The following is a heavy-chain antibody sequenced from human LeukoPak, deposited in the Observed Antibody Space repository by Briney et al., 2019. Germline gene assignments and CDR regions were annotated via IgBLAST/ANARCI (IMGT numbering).Heavy chain of an antibody. CDR1: GFTVSSNY. CDR2: IYSGGST. CDR3: ARGPMKSGYFDY. D-gene: IGHD3-3*01. J-gene: IGHJ4*02. Sequence: GGSLRLSCAASGFTVSSNYMSWVRQAPGKGLEWVSVIYSGGSTYYADSVKGRFTISRDNSKNTLYLQMNSLSAEDTAVYYCARGPMKSGYFDYWGQGTLVTVSS. V-gene: IGHV3-53*01.